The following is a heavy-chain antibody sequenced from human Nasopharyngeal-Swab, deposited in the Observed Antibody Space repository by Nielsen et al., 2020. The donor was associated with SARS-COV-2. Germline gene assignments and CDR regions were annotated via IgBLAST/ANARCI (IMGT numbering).Heavy chain of an antibody. CDR1: GGSVSSSNW. J-gene: IGHJ5*02. Sequence: SETLSLTCAASGGSVSSSNWWSWVRQPPRKGLEWIGEIYHSGSTNYNPSLKSRVTISVDKSKNQFSLKLSSVTAADTAVYYCARGVPITLVGVVSSGGNQFDPWGQGTLVTVSS. V-gene: IGHV4-4*02. CDR3: ARGVPITLVGVVSSGGNQFDP. CDR2: IYHSGST. D-gene: IGHD3-3*01.